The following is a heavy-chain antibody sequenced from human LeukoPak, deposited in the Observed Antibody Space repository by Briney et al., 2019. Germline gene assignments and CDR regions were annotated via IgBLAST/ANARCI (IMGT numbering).Heavy chain of an antibody. J-gene: IGHJ4*02. CDR1: GFTFSSYA. Sequence: GGSLRLSCAASGFTFSSYAMHWVRQAPGKGLEWVAVISYDGSNKYYADSVKGRFTISRDNSKNTLYLQMNSLRAEDTAVYYCAKDPDSVVANWGQGTLVTVSS. V-gene: IGHV3-30-3*01. CDR3: AKDPDSVVAN. CDR2: ISYDGSNK. D-gene: IGHD5-12*01.